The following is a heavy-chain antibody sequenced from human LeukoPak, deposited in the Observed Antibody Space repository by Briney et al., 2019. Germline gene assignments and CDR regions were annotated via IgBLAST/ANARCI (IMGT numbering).Heavy chain of an antibody. Sequence: TTSETLSLTCAVYGGSFSGYYWSWIRQPPGKGLEWIGEINHSGSTNYNPSLKSRVTISVDTSKNQFSLKLSSVTAADTAVYYCARGRGSSWPRYYYYGMDVWGQGTTVTVSS. CDR2: INHSGST. J-gene: IGHJ6*02. V-gene: IGHV4-34*01. CDR3: ARGRGSSWPRYYYYGMDV. D-gene: IGHD6-13*01. CDR1: GGSFSGYY.